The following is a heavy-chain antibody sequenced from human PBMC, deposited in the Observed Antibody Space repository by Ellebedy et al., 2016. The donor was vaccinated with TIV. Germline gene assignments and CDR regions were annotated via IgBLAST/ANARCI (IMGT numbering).Heavy chain of an antibody. Sequence: SETLSLXXTVSGGSISSGGYYWSWIRQPPGKGLEWIGYIYYSGSTNYNPSLKSRVTISVDKSKNQFSLKLSSVTAADTAVYYCASGSEDYGDYLVFWGQGTLVTVSS. CDR2: IYYSGST. J-gene: IGHJ4*02. CDR3: ASGSEDYGDYLVF. V-gene: IGHV4-61*05. D-gene: IGHD4-17*01. CDR1: GGSISSGGYY.